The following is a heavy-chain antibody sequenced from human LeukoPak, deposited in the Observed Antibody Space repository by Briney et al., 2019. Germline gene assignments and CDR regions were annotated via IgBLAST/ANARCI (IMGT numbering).Heavy chain of an antibody. V-gene: IGHV3-7*01. CDR3: ARDEYDFSKNWFDP. CDR1: GFTFSSYW. CDR2: IKQDGSEK. J-gene: IGHJ5*02. D-gene: IGHD3-3*01. Sequence: GGSLRLSCAASGFTFSSYWMSWVRQAPGKGLEWVANIKQDGSEKYYVDSVKGRFTISRDNAKNSLYLQMNSLRAEDTAVYYCARDEYDFSKNWFDPWGQGTLVTVSS.